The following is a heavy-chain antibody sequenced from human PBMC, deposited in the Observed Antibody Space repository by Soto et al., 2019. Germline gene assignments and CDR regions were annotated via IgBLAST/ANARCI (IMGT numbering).Heavy chain of an antibody. V-gene: IGHV3-9*01. D-gene: IGHD2-21*02. CDR3: AKDSGDRTLDY. CDR2: ISWNGRSI. Sequence: GGSLRLSCTASGFTFDEYAMHWVRQAPGKGLEWVSGISWNGRSIVYADSVKGRFTISRDNAKNSLHLQMNSLRPEDTAFYYCAKDSGDRTLDYWGQGALVTVSS. CDR1: GFTFDEYA. J-gene: IGHJ4*02.